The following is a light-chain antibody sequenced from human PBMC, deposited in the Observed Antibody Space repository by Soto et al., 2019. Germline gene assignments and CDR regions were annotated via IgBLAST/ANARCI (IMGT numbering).Light chain of an antibody. J-gene: IGKJ5*01. CDR3: RQAASFTIT. V-gene: IGKV1-12*01. CDR2: AAC. CDR1: QGISSW. Sequence: DIQMTQSPSSVSASVGDRATTTGRASQGISSWLAWYQQTRGKAPKIXIYAACSLHSGVPSRFRGSGAGSDFTLTINGLQPEDVETYYCRQAASFTITFGQGTRLEIK.